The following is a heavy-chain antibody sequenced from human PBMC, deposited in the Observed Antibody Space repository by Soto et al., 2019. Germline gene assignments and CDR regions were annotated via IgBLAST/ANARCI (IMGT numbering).Heavy chain of an antibody. Sequence: GGSLRLSCAASGFSFSSYAMNWVRQAPGKGLEWVSAISGSGDSTYYADSVKGRFTISRDNSKNTLYLQLNSLRAEDTAVYYCAKIKYQLLPGSFDSRGQGILVTVSS. CDR1: GFSFSSYA. CDR2: ISGSGDST. CDR3: AKIKYQLLPGSFDS. V-gene: IGHV3-23*01. D-gene: IGHD2-2*01. J-gene: IGHJ4*02.